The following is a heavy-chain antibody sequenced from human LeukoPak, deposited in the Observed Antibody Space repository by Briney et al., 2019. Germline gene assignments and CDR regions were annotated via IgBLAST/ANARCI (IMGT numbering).Heavy chain of an antibody. CDR3: TTDRKDVTIFGVVAGHGY. CDR1: GFTFSNAW. V-gene: IGHV3-15*01. D-gene: IGHD3-3*01. Sequence: GGSLRLSCAASGFTFSNAWMSWVRQAPGKGLEWVGRIKSKTDGGTTDYAAPVKGRFTISRDDSKNTLYLQMNSLKTEDTAVYHCTTDRKDVTIFGVVAGHGYWGQGTLVTVSS. CDR2: IKSKTDGGTT. J-gene: IGHJ4*02.